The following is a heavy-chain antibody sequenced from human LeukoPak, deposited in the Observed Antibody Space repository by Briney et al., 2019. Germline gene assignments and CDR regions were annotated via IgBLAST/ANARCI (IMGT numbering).Heavy chain of an antibody. CDR3: ARSMYNWSDGYFDY. CDR1: GYTFTSYD. J-gene: IGHJ4*02. Sequence: ASVKVSCKASGYTFTSYDINWVRQATGQGLEWMGWMNTNSGNTGYAQKFQGRVTITRNTSISTAYMELSSLRSEDTAVYYCARSMYNWSDGYFDYWGQGTLVTVSS. V-gene: IGHV1-8*03. CDR2: MNTNSGNT. D-gene: IGHD1-1*01.